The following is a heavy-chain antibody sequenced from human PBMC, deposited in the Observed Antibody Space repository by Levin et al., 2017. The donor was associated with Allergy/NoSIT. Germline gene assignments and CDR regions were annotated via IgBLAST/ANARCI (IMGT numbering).Heavy chain of an antibody. CDR1: GFTISEYA. J-gene: IGHJ3*01. CDR3: AKKQGGTSGFSFDV. D-gene: IGHD1/OR15-1a*01. CDR2: ITGGGFNT. Sequence: GESLKISCAVSGFTISEYAMAWVRQAPGKGLEWVSVITGGGFNTYYGDSVKGRFTVSRDDSKDTLYLELNSLGGEDMAVYYCAKKQGGTSGFSFDVWGQGTMVTVSS. V-gene: IGHV3-23*01.